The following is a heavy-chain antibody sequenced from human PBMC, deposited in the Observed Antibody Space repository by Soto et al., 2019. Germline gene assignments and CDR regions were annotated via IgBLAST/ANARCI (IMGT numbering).Heavy chain of an antibody. D-gene: IGHD2-21*02. CDR2: IHHSGAF. CDR1: GGSINSDSYH. Sequence: PSKTLSLTCTVSGGSINSDSYHWTWIRQSPGKGLEWIGYIHHSGAFLYNPSFKSRLTISVDTSKNQFSLHLSSVTDADTAVYFCAREDDGGDSLDVWGQGTTVTVS. V-gene: IGHV4-30-4*08. CDR3: AREDDGGDSLDV. J-gene: IGHJ6*02.